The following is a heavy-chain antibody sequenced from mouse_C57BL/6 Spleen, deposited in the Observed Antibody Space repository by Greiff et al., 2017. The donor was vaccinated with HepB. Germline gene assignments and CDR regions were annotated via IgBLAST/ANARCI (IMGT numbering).Heavy chain of an antibody. V-gene: IGHV1-50*01. CDR3: ARRYYGSPNY. Sequence: VQLQQPGAELVKPGASVKLSCKASGYTFTSYWMQWVKQRPGQGLEWIGEIDPSDSYTNYNQKFKGKATLTVDTSSSTAYMQLSSLTSEDSAVYYRARRYYGSPNYWGQGTTLTVSS. J-gene: IGHJ2*01. D-gene: IGHD1-1*01. CDR2: IDPSDSYT. CDR1: GYTFTSYW.